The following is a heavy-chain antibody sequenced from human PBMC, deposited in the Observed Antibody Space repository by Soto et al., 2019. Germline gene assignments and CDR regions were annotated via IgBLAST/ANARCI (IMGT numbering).Heavy chain of an antibody. J-gene: IGHJ6*02. CDR3: ARGYCTNGVCPYGMDV. Sequence: ASVKVSCKASGYTFTGYYMHWVRQAPGQGLEWMGWINPNSGGTNYAQKFQGWVTMTRDTSISTAYMELSRLRSDDTAVYYCARGYCTNGVCPYGMDVWGQGTTVTVSS. V-gene: IGHV1-2*04. CDR1: GYTFTGYY. D-gene: IGHD2-8*01. CDR2: INPNSGGT.